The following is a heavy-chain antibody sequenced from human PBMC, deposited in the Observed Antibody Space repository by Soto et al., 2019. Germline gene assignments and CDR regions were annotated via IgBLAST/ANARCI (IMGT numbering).Heavy chain of an antibody. CDR2: IYWDDDK. V-gene: IGHV2-5*02. J-gene: IGHJ2*01. CDR1: GFSLSTSGVG. D-gene: IGHD6-19*01. CDR3: AHSPGIAVALEERGYFDL. Sequence: QITLKESGPTLVKPTQTLTLTCTFSGFSLSTSGVGVGWIRQPPGKALEWLALIYWDDDKRYSPSLKSRLTITKDHSKNQVFLTMTNMDPVDTATYYCAHSPGIAVALEERGYFDLWGRGTLVTVSS.